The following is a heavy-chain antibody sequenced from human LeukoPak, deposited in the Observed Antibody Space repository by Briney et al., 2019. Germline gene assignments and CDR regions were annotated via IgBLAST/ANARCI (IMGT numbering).Heavy chain of an antibody. CDR1: GFTFSSYS. CDR2: ISGSGDGT. J-gene: IGHJ5*02. D-gene: IGHD6-13*01. CDR3: AKDTQPAAGPTEVEP. Sequence: GGSLRLSCAASGFTFSSYSMNWVRQAPGKGLEWVSGISGSGDGTYYADSVKGRFTIYRDNSKNTLYLQMNSLRAEDTAVYYCAKDTQPAAGPTEVEPWGQGTLVTVS. V-gene: IGHV3-23*01.